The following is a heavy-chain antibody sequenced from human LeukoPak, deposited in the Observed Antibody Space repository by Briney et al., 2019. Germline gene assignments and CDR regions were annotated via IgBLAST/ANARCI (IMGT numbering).Heavy chain of an antibody. V-gene: IGHV3-7*01. CDR1: GFTFSSYW. CDR3: ARDPGQGSGGFGENWFDP. J-gene: IGHJ5*02. CDR2: IKQDGSEK. D-gene: IGHD3-10*01. Sequence: GGSLRLSCAASGFTFSSYWMSWVRQAPGKGLEWVANIKQDGSEKYYVDSVKGRFTTSRDNAKNSLYLQMNSLRAEDTAVYYCARDPGQGSGGFGENWFDPWGQGTLVTVSS.